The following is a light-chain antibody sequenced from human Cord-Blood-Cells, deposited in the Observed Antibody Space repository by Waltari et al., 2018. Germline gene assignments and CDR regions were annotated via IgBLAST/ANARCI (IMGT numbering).Light chain of an antibody. Sequence: DIQMTQSPSTLSASVGDRVTITCRASQSISSWLAWYQQKPGKAPKLLIYDSSSLESGVPSRFSGSGSGTEFTITSSSLQPDDFATYYCQQYNSYLTFGGGTKVEIK. CDR3: QQYNSYLT. CDR1: QSISSW. CDR2: DSS. V-gene: IGKV1-5*01. J-gene: IGKJ4*01.